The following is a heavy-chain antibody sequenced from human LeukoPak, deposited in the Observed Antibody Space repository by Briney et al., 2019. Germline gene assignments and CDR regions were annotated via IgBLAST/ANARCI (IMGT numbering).Heavy chain of an antibody. CDR3: ARQKYSGSSLDY. D-gene: IGHD6-6*01. Sequence: VQSGRSLRLSCAASGLTFSSYDMHWVRQAPGKGLEWVALISYDGSNKYYADSVKGRFTISRDNSKSTLYLQMNSLGAEDTAVYYCARQKYSGSSLDYWGQGTLVTVSS. CDR1: GLTFSSYD. V-gene: IGHV3-33*01. J-gene: IGHJ4*02. CDR2: ISYDGSNK.